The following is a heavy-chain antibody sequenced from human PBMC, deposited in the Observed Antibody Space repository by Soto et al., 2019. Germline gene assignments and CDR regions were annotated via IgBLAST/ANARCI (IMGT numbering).Heavy chain of an antibody. D-gene: IGHD3-3*01. CDR1: GGTFSSYA. J-gene: IGHJ6*02. CDR3: ARGTIFGVVIDGDYYYGMDV. CDR2: IIPIFGTA. V-gene: IGHV1-69*01. Sequence: QVQLVQSGAEVKKPGSSVKVSCKASGGTFSSYAISWVRQAPGQGLEWMGGIIPIFGTANYAQKFQGRVTITADESTSTAYMELSSLRSEDTDVYYCARGTIFGVVIDGDYYYGMDVWGQGTTVTVSS.